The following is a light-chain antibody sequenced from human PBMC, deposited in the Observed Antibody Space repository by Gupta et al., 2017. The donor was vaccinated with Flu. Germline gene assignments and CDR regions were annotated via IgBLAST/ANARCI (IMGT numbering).Light chain of an antibody. CDR1: EIINTY. CDR2: VAS. J-gene: IGKJ4*01. Sequence: GDRVTITCRRSEIINTYLNWYQQKPGKAPKLLIYVASHLQSGVPSRFSGSGSVTDFTLTISNIQLEDFATYYCQQSQSSWLTVGGGTKVEI. CDR3: QQSQSSWLT. V-gene: IGKV1-39*01.